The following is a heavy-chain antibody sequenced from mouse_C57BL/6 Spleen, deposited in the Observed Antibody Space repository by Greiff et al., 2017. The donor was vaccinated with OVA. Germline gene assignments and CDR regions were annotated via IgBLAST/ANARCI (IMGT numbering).Heavy chain of an antibody. Sequence: EVMLVESGGGLVEPGGSLKLSCAASGFTFSDYGMHWVRQAPEKGLEWVAYISSGSSTIYYADTVKGRFTISRDNAKNTLFLQMTSLRSEDTAMYYCARGRLMDYWGQGTTLTVSS. D-gene: IGHD1-3*01. J-gene: IGHJ2*01. V-gene: IGHV5-17*01. CDR3: ARGRLMDY. CDR1: GFTFSDYG. CDR2: ISSGSSTI.